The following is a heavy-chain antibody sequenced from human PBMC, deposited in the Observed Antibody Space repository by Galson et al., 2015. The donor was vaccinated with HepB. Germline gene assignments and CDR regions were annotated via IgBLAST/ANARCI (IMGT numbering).Heavy chain of an antibody. V-gene: IGHV4-39*01. J-gene: IGHJ2*01. D-gene: IGHD7-27*01. CDR3: ARPGASLSGWYFDL. CDR2: IYYSGST. Sequence: SETLSLTCTVSGGSISSSSYYWGWIRQPPGKGLEWIGSIYYSGSTYYNPSLKSRVTISVDTSKNQFSLKLSSVTAADTAVYYCARPGASLSGWYFDLWGRGTLVTVSS. CDR1: GGSISSSSYY.